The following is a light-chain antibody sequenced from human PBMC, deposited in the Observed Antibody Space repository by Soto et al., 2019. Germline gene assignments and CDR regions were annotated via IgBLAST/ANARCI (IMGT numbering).Light chain of an antibody. CDR1: SSDVGGYNY. Sequence: QSALTQPPSASGSPGRSVAIPCTGTSSDVGGYNYVSWYQQHPGKAPKLMIYEVNKRPSGVPDRFSGSKSGNTASLTVSGLQAEDEADYYCSSYAGSSNVFGTGTKVTVL. CDR3: SSYAGSSNV. V-gene: IGLV2-8*01. J-gene: IGLJ1*01. CDR2: EVN.